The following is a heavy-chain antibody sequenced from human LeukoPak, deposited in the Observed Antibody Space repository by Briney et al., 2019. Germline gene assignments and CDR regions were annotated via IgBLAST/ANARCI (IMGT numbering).Heavy chain of an antibody. Sequence: GASVKVSCKASGYTFTSYGISWVRQAPGQGLEWMGWISAYNGNTNYAQKLQGRVTMTTDTSTSTAYMELRSLRSDDTAVYYCARDLRPRSSSWYEPRDYWGQGTLVTVSS. CDR2: ISAYNGNT. CDR3: ARDLRPRSSSWYEPRDY. V-gene: IGHV1-18*01. J-gene: IGHJ4*02. CDR1: GYTFTSYG. D-gene: IGHD6-13*01.